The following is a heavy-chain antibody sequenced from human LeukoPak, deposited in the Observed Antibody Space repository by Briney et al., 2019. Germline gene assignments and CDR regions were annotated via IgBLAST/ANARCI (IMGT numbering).Heavy chain of an antibody. V-gene: IGHV3-73*01. CDR1: GFTFSSFA. Sequence: GGSLRLSCAASGFTFSSFAMHWVRQASGKGLEWVGRIRSKANSYAPAYAASVKGRFTISRDDSKNTAYLQMNSLKTEDTAVYYCTRPNDCGDYKWLYYFDYWGQGTLVTVSS. D-gene: IGHD4-17*01. CDR2: IRSKANSYAP. J-gene: IGHJ4*02. CDR3: TRPNDCGDYKWLYYFDY.